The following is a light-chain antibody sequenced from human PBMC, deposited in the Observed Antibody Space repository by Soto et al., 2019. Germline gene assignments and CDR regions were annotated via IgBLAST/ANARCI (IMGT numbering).Light chain of an antibody. Sequence: QLVLTQSSSASASLGSSVKLTCTLSSGHSSYIIAWHHQQPGKAPRYLMKLEGSGSYNKGSGVPDRFSGSSSGADRYLTISNLQFEEEANYYCETWDRNTRVFGGGTSSPS. V-gene: IGLV4-60*02. CDR3: ETWDRNTRV. J-gene: IGLJ2*01. CDR2: LEGSGSY. CDR1: SGHSSYI.